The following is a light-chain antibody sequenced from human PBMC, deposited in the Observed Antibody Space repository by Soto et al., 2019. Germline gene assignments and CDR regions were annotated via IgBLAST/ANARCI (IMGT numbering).Light chain of an antibody. CDR2: GAS. Sequence: DTVLTQSTATRSVSPGERASLSCGARQSVGNNLAWYRQKPGQAPRLLVYGASTSATGVPARFSGSGSGTKFTLIIRSLQSEDFAVYYCQQYNSWPRTFGQGTKVDIK. J-gene: IGKJ1*01. CDR1: QSVGNN. CDR3: QQYNSWPRT. V-gene: IGKV3-15*01.